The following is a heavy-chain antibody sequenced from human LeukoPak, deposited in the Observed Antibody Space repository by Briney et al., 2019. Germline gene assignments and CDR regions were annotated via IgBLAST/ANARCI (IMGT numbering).Heavy chain of an antibody. V-gene: IGHV1-8*01. J-gene: IGHJ6*03. CDR3: ARSLACRTYYYYLDA. CDR2: MSPTSGNT. Sequence: SVKVSCKASGYSFTTFHMNWVRQAAGQGLEWMGWMSPTSGNTGYADKLQGRVAMTRNTSIDAADVEVSSLKAGGRAGYFFARSLACRTYYYYLDARGSGTTVTVPS. D-gene: IGHD3-3*02. CDR1: GYSFTTFH.